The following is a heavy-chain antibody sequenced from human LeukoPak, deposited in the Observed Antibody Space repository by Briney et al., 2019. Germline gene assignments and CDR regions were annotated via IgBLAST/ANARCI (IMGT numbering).Heavy chain of an antibody. D-gene: IGHD6-13*01. Sequence: MSSETLSLTCAVSGGSIGSSNWWSWVRQPPGKGLEWIGEIYHSGSTNYNPSLKSQVTISVDTSKNQFSLKLSSVTAADTAVYYCARAEAQLYSFAYSSSPQAFDIWGQGTMVTVSS. J-gene: IGHJ3*02. CDR3: ARAEAQLYSFAYSSSPQAFDI. V-gene: IGHV4-4*02. CDR1: GGSIGSSNW. CDR2: IYHSGST.